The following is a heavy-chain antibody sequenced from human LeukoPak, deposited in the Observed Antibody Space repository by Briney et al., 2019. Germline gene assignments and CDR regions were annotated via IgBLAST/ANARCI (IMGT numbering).Heavy chain of an antibody. CDR2: IYYSRST. Sequence: SETLSLTCTVSGGSISSYYWSWIRQPPGKGLEWIGYIYYSRSTNYNPSLKSRVTISVDTSKNQFSLKLSSVTAADTAVYYCAIVTMVRGPSSYYYYMDVWGKGTTATISS. D-gene: IGHD3-10*01. CDR1: GGSISSYY. V-gene: IGHV4-59*01. CDR3: AIVTMVRGPSSYYYYMDV. J-gene: IGHJ6*03.